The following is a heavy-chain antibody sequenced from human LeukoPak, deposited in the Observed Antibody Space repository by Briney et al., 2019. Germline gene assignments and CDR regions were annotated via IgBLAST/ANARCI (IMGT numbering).Heavy chain of an antibody. CDR3: ARGRVGGTCCMFDY. CDR1: GFIFNTYA. Sequence: GGSLRLSCAASGFIFNTYAMSWVRQAPGKGLEWVSFIYSDGSTNYADSVKGRFTISRENSKNTLYLQMNSLRAEDTAVYYCARGRVGGTCCMFDYWGQGTLVTVSS. D-gene: IGHD2-15*01. J-gene: IGHJ4*02. CDR2: IYSDGST. V-gene: IGHV3-23*03.